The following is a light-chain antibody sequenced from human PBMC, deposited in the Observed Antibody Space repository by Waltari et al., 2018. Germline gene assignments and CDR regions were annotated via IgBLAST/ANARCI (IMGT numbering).Light chain of an antibody. J-gene: IGLJ1*01. CDR3: SSYTATDTYV. CDR1: NRDIGLFDS. Sequence: SPLTQPASMSGYPGQSITISCPGTNRDIGLFDSVSWSQQHPGKAPKLIISDFSKRPSVVPARFSGSVSGYTASLTISGLQAEDEADYYCSSYTATDTYVFGSGTTVIVL. V-gene: IGLV2-14*03. CDR2: DFS.